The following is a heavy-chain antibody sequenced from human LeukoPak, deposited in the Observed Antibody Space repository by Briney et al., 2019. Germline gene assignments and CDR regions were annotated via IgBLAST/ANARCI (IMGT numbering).Heavy chain of an antibody. V-gene: IGHV1-8*01. J-gene: IGHJ5*02. CDR3: ARGYDILTGYYPS. CDR1: EYTFTSYD. Sequence: ASVKVSCKASEYTFTSYDINWVRQATGQGLEWMGWMNPNSGNTGYAQKFQGRVTMTRNTSISTAYMELSSLRSEDTAVYYCARGYDILTGYYPSWGQGTLVTVSS. D-gene: IGHD3-9*01. CDR2: MNPNSGNT.